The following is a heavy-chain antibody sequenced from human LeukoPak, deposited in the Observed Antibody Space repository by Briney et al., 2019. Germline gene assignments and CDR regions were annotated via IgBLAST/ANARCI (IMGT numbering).Heavy chain of an antibody. Sequence: GGSLRLSCAASGFTFSNYAMHWVRQAPGKGLEWVTFIAYDGSNKYSADSVKGRFTISRDNSKNTLYLQMNSLRADDTAVYFCARTGGWFSYYFDYWGQGTLVTVSS. CDR3: ARTGGWFSYYFDY. J-gene: IGHJ4*02. V-gene: IGHV3-30*01. CDR2: IAYDGSNK. D-gene: IGHD6-19*01. CDR1: GFTFSNYA.